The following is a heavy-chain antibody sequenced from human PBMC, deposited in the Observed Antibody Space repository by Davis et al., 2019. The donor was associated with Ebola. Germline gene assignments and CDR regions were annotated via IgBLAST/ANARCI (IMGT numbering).Heavy chain of an antibody. CDR3: ARAYDFWSGYPYYYYGMDV. V-gene: IGHV4-34*01. CDR1: GGSFSGYY. J-gene: IGHJ6*02. Sequence: SETLSLTCAVYGGSFSGYYWSWIRQPPGKGLEWIGEINHSGGTNYNPSLKSRVTISVDTSKNQFSLKLSSVTAADTAVYYCARAYDFWSGYPYYYYGMDVWGQGTTVTVSS. D-gene: IGHD3-3*01. CDR2: INHSGGT.